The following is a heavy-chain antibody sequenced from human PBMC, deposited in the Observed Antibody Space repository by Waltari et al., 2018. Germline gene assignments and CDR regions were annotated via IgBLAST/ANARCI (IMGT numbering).Heavy chain of an antibody. J-gene: IGHJ3*02. V-gene: IGHV4-38-2*01. D-gene: IGHD1-26*01. Sequence: QVQLQESGPGLVKPSETLSPTFAVSGYSISSGYYSGWIRQPHGKGLEWIGSIYHSGRTNSNPTLKSRVPMSVDTHKNQFSLKLSLGTVADTAVDYCASPIVGAANYAYDIEGQGKMVTVTS. CDR3: ASPIVGAANYAYDI. CDR2: IYHSGRT. CDR1: GYSISSGYY.